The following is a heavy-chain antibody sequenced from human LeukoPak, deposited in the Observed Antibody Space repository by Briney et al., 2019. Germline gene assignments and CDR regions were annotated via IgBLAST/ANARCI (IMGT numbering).Heavy chain of an antibody. Sequence: SQTLSLTCTVSGDSISSGGYYWGWLRQHAGKGLEWIGYIYYSGSTYYNPSLRSRLTISVDTSKNQFSLKLSSVTAADTAVYYCARRLSANWYFDLWGRGTLVTVSS. CDR2: IYYSGST. CDR1: GDSISSGGYY. CDR3: ARRLSANWYFDL. J-gene: IGHJ2*01. D-gene: IGHD2/OR15-2a*01. V-gene: IGHV4-31*03.